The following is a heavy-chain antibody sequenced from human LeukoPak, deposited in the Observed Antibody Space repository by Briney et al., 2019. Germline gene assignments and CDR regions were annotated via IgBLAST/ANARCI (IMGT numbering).Heavy chain of an antibody. CDR1: GGSISSYY. CDR3: ARNRDGYNSFDY. D-gene: IGHD5-24*01. J-gene: IGHJ4*02. V-gene: IGHV4-4*07. Sequence: RTSETLSLTCTVSGGSISSYYWSWIRQPAGKGLEWIGRIYTSGSTNYNPSLRSRVTISVDTSKNHFSLKLSSVTAADTAVYYCARNRDGYNSFDYWGQGTLVTVSS. CDR2: IYTSGST.